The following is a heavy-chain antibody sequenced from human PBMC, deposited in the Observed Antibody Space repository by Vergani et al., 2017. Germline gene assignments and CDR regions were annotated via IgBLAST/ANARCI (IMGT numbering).Heavy chain of an antibody. CDR1: GGSISSSSYY. J-gene: IGHJ4*02. V-gene: IGHV4-39*07. D-gene: IGHD3-9*01. CDR2: IYYSGST. Sequence: QLQLQESGPGLVKPSETLSLTCTVPGGSISSSSYYWGWIRQPPGKGLEWIGSIYYSGSTYYNPSLKSRVTISVDPSKNQFSMKLSSVTAADTAVYYCARTYYDILTGFGYWGQGTLVTVSS. CDR3: ARTYYDILTGFGY.